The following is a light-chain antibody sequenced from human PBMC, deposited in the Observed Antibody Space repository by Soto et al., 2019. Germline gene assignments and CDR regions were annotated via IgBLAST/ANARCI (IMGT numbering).Light chain of an antibody. J-gene: IGLJ2*01. CDR1: SSDIGGYNY. Sequence: QSALTQPASVSGSPGQSITISCTGTSSDIGGYNYVSWYQQHPGKAPKFIIYDVDNRPSGVSNRFSGSKSGNTASLTISGLQAEDEADYYCSSYTTSNTHVVFGGGTQLTVL. V-gene: IGLV2-14*01. CDR3: SSYTTSNTHVV. CDR2: DVD.